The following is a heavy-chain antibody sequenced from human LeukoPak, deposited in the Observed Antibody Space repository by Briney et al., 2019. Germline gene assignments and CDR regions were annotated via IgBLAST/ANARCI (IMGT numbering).Heavy chain of an antibody. CDR1: GFTFTSSA. V-gene: IGHV1-58*02. CDR2: IVVGSGNT. CDR3: AADRHSSGWYYSYYGMDV. Sequence: ASVKVSCKASGFTFTSSAMQWVRQARGQRLEWIGWIVVGSGNTNYAQKFQERVTITRDMSTSTAYMELSSLRSEDTAVYYCAADRHSSGWYYSYYGMDVWGQGTTVTVSS. J-gene: IGHJ6*02. D-gene: IGHD6-19*01.